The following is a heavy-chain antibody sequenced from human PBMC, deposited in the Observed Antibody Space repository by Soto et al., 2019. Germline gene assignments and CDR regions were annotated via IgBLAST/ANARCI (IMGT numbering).Heavy chain of an antibody. CDR2: TYYRSKWYN. V-gene: IGHV6-1*01. Sequence: QVRRNHPVPDWLKPSQPLSLTFAFSGAIVSSNMPAWNWIRNSPWRGLGWLGRTYYRSKWYNDYAVSVKSRITINPDTSKNQFSLQLNSVTPEDTAVYYCARDLGYYDSSGYYHDAFDIWGQGTMVTVSS. CDR1: GAIVSSNMPA. J-gene: IGHJ3*02. CDR3: ARDLGYYDSSGYYHDAFDI. D-gene: IGHD3-22*01.